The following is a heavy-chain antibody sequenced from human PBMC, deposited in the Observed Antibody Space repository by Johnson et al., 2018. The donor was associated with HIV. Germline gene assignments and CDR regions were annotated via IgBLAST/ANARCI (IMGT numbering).Heavy chain of an antibody. D-gene: IGHD2-2*01. Sequence: VQLLESGGGLVQPGGSLRLSCAASGFTFSSYAMSWVRQAPGKGLEWVSAISGSGGSTYYADSVKGRFTMSRDNSKNTLYLQMNSLRAEDTAVYYCAKNQYQLPAPFDIWGQGTMVTVSS. V-gene: IGHV3-23*01. CDR1: GFTFSSYA. CDR2: ISGSGGST. CDR3: AKNQYQLPAPFDI. J-gene: IGHJ3*02.